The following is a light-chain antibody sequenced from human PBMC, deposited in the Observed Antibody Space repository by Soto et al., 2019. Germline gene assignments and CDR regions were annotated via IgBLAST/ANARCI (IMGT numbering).Light chain of an antibody. J-gene: IGKJ1*01. V-gene: IGKV1-12*02. Sequence: DIQMTQSPSSVSASIGDRVTITCRASQTISTWLAWYQQKPGKAPKLLIYAASSLHSGVPSRFSGSGSGADFTLTISSLQPEDFATYYCQQANGFPWTFGQGTKVEIK. CDR1: QTISTW. CDR3: QQANGFPWT. CDR2: AAS.